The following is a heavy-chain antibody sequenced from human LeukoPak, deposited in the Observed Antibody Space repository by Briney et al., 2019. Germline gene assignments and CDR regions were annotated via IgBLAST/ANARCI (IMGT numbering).Heavy chain of an antibody. J-gene: IGHJ4*01. D-gene: IGHD4-23*01. CDR3: ARDYGGKLDY. V-gene: IGHV4-34*01. Sequence: SETLSLTCAVYGGSFSGYYWSWIRQPPGKGLEWIGEMNHSGSTNNNPSLKSRVTFSVDTSKNQFSLTLTSVTEADTAVYYCARDYGGKLDYWGHGTLVTVSS. CDR1: GGSFSGYY. CDR2: MNHSGST.